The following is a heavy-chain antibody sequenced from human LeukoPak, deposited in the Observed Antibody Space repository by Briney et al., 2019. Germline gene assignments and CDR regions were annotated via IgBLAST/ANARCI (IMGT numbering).Heavy chain of an antibody. J-gene: IGHJ4*02. V-gene: IGHV4-38-2*02. Sequence: QSSETLSLTCTVSGYSISSGFYRGWIRQPPGKGLECIGSIYHSGSTYYNPSLKSRVAISVDTSKNQFSLNPSSVTAADTAMYYCARAVGTSRNFFDYWGQGTLVTVSS. CDR1: GYSISSGFY. CDR2: IYHSGST. CDR3: ARAVGTSRNFFDY. D-gene: IGHD4-23*01.